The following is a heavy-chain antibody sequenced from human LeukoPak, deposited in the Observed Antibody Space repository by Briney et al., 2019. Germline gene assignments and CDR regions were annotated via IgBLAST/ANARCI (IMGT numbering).Heavy chain of an antibody. CDR2: INPSGGST. D-gene: IGHD5-12*01. V-gene: IGHV1-46*01. CDR1: GYTFTIHY. Sequence: ASVTVSFKSSGYTFTIHYMHWVRQAPGQGLEWMGIINPSGGSTSYAQKFHGRVTMTRDTSTSTVYMDLSSLRSEDTAVYYCARVSGYGDPGNDYWGQGTLVTVSS. CDR3: ARVSGYGDPGNDY. J-gene: IGHJ4*02.